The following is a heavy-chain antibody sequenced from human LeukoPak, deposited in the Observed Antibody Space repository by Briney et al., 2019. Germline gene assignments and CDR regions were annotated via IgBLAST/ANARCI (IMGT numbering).Heavy chain of an antibody. V-gene: IGHV3-13*01. D-gene: IGHD6-25*01. J-gene: IGHJ3*02. CDR3: ARVLTARSGGYDAFDI. CDR1: GFTFTIYD. Sequence: GGSLRLSCAASGFTFTIYDMHWVRQGTGKGLEWVSGIYTAGDTYYPGSLKGRFTISRENGKNSLSLQMNSLRAGHTAVYYCARVLTARSGGYDAFDIWGQGTMVAVSS. CDR2: IYTAGDT.